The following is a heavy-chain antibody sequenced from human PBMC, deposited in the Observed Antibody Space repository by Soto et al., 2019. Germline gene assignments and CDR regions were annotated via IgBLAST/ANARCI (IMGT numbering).Heavy chain of an antibody. J-gene: IGHJ4*02. Sequence: QITLNESGPTVVKPAETLTLTCALSGFSLTTSVVGVGWIRQSPGKAPEWLALIYWADDKRYSASLNNRLTTTKDTSKNLVVLTIPSVDPADTATYFFAHTILRRVLGLVTTTAIYFYFWDQGTPVVVCS. CDR2: IYWADDK. CDR3: AHTILRRVLGLVTTTAIYFYF. CDR1: GFSLTTSVVG. V-gene: IGHV2-5*02. D-gene: IGHD3-3*01.